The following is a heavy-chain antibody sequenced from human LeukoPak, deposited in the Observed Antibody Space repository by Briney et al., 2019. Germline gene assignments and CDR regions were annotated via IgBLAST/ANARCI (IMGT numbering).Heavy chain of an antibody. CDR1: GFTFSSYW. V-gene: IGHV3-53*04. CDR2: IYSGGST. J-gene: IGHJ4*02. D-gene: IGHD4-17*01. CDR3: ARGTEATVTIDY. Sequence: GGSLRLSCAASGFTFSSYWMHWVRQAPGKGLEWVSVIYSGGSTYYADSVKGRFTISRHNSKNTLYLQMNSLRAEDTAVYYCARGTEATVTIDYWGQGTLVTVSS.